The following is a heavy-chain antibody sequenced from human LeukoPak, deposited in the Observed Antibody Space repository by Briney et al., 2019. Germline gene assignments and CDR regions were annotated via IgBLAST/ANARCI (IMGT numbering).Heavy chain of an antibody. CDR1: GFIFNTHG. CDR3: ARDRTYTWTFDY. J-gene: IGHJ4*02. V-gene: IGHV3-30*03. D-gene: IGHD1-1*01. CDR2: ISYDGSDK. Sequence: PGGSLRLSCAASGFIFNTHGMHWVRQAPGKGLEWVAVISYDGSDKYFEDSVEGRFTISRDDSKNMMYLQMNSLRAEDTAVYYCARDRTYTWTFDYWGQGTLVTVSS.